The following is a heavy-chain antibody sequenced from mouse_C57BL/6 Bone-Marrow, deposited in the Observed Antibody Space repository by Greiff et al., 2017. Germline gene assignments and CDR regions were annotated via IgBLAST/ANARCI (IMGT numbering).Heavy chain of an antibody. CDR3: AREGTTVSHYFDY. V-gene: IGHV1-50*01. J-gene: IGHJ2*01. CDR2: IDPSDSYT. CDR1: GYTFTSYW. D-gene: IGHD1-1*01. Sequence: VQLQQPGAELVKPGASVKLSCKASGYTFTSYWMQWVKQRPGQGLEWIGEIDPSDSYTNYNQKFKGKATLTVDTSSSTVYMQLSSLTSEDSAVYYCAREGTTVSHYFDYWGQGTTLTVSS.